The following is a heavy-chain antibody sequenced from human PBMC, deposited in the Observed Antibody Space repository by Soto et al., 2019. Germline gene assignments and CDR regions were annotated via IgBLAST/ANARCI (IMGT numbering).Heavy chain of an antibody. D-gene: IGHD3-3*01. CDR1: GFTFSSYS. V-gene: IGHV3-21*01. CDR2: ISSSSSYI. CDR3: ARDGWFLEWLRGYYYYGMDV. J-gene: IGHJ6*02. Sequence: EVQLVESGGGLVKPGGSLRLSCAASGFTFSSYSMNWVRQAPGKGLEWVSSISSSSSYIYYADSVKGRFTISRDNAKNSLYLQMNSLRAEDTAVYYCARDGWFLEWLRGYYYYGMDVWGQGTTVTVSS.